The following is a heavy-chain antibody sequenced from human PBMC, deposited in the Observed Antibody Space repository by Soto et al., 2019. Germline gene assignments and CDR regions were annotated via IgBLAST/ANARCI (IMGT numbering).Heavy chain of an antibody. V-gene: IGHV3-30-3*01. CDR2: ISYDGSNK. J-gene: IGHJ4*02. CDR1: GFTFSSYA. Sequence: GGSLRLSCAASGFTFSSYAMHWVRQAPGKGLEWVAVISYDGSNKYYADSVKGRFTISRDNSKNTLYLQMNSLRAEDTAVYYCARDSADDYLDIWGQGTLVTVSS. CDR3: ARDSADDYLDI. D-gene: IGHD3-10*01.